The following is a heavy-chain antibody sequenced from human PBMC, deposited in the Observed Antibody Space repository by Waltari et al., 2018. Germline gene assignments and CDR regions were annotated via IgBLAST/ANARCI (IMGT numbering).Heavy chain of an antibody. D-gene: IGHD3-22*01. CDR3: ARARREYYDSTGYDWYFDL. Sequence: QVQLVQSGAEVKKPGASVKVSCKASGYTFTTYDVNWVRQATGQGLEWMGWMNPNSGNTAYAQKFQGRVTMTRDTSISTAYMELSSLGSEDTAVYYCARARREYYDSTGYDWYFDLWGRGTLVTVSS. V-gene: IGHV1-8*01. J-gene: IGHJ2*01. CDR1: GYTFTTYD. CDR2: MNPNSGNT.